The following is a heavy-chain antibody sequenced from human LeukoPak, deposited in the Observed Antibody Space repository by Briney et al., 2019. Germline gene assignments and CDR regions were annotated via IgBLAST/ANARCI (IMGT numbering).Heavy chain of an antibody. CDR3: ARVRVGAHWFDP. D-gene: IGHD1-26*01. J-gene: IGHJ5*02. Sequence: SETLSLTCTVSGGSISSGDYYWSWIRQPPGKGLEWIGYIYYSGSTHYNPSLKSRVTISVDTSKDQFSLKLSSATVADTAVYYCARVRVGAHWFDPWGQGTLVTVSS. CDR2: IYYSGST. CDR1: GGSISSGDYY. V-gene: IGHV4-30-4*08.